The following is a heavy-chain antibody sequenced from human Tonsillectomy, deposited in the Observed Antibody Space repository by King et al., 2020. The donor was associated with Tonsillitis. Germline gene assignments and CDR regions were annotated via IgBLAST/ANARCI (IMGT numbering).Heavy chain of an antibody. V-gene: IGHV1-69*01. CDR1: GDTFGNFA. Sequence: QLVQSGAEVKKPGSSVKVSCKASGDTFGNFAISWVRQAPGQGLEWMGGTIPVLGLAKYAQKFQDRVTITADESTSTAFMELSSLRSEDTALYFCTRGDRSGYHYPWFDPWGQGTLVIVSS. D-gene: IGHD3-22*01. CDR2: TIPVLGLA. CDR3: TRGDRSGYHYPWFDP. J-gene: IGHJ5*02.